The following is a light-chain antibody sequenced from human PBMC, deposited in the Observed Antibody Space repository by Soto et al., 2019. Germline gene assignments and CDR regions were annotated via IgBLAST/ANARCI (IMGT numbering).Light chain of an antibody. CDR2: GAS. J-gene: IGKJ1*01. CDR1: QSVSSSY. CDR3: QEYGSSRT. V-gene: IGKV3-20*01. Sequence: EIVLTQSPGTLSLSPGERATLSCRASQSVSSSYLAWYQQKPGQAPRLLIYGASSRATGIPDRFSGSGSGTDFTLIISRLEPEDFAVYYCQEYGSSRTFGQGTKVAIK.